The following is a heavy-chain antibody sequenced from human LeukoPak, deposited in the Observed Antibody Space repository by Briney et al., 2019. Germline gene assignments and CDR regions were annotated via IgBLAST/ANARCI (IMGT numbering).Heavy chain of an antibody. V-gene: IGHV1-46*01. D-gene: IGHD3-22*01. CDR1: GYTFTSYL. CDR3: ARERSDSSRQYYFDH. J-gene: IGHJ4*02. Sequence: GASVKVSCKASGYTFTSYLMHWVRLAPGQGLEWMGIISPRGGTTNYAQKFQGRVTMTRDTSTNTDYMELSSLRSEDTAVYYCARERSDSSRQYYFDHWGQGTLVTVSS. CDR2: ISPRGGTT.